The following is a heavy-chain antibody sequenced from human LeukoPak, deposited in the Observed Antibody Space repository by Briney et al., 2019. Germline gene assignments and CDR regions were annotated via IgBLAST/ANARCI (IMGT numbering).Heavy chain of an antibody. J-gene: IGHJ4*02. V-gene: IGHV4-59*08. CDR3: ARLGKLGTHIDY. Sequence: SETLSLTCTVSGGSISGYYWSWFRQPPGEGLEGIGYFYHSGATSYNTSLKSRISISVDTSKNQFSLKMSSVTAADTAVFYCARLGKLGTHIDYWGQGTLVIVSS. CDR2: FYHSGAT. D-gene: IGHD7-27*01. CDR1: GGSISGYY.